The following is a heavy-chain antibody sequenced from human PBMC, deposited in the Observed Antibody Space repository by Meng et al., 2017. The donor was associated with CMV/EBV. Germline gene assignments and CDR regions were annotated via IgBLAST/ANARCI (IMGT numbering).Heavy chain of an antibody. CDR1: GYTFTGYY. Sequence: ASVKVSCKASGYTFTGYYMHWVRQAPGQGLEWMGWINPNSGGTNYAQKFQGRVTMTRDTSISTAYMELSRLRSDDTAVYYCARDGHSTSCYEVPDYWGQGTLVTVSS. CDR2: INPNSGGT. V-gene: IGHV1-2*02. CDR3: ARDGHSTSCYEVPDY. D-gene: IGHD2-2*01. J-gene: IGHJ4*02.